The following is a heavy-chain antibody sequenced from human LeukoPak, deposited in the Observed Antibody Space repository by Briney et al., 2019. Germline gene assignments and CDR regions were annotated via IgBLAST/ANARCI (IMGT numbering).Heavy chain of an antibody. CDR1: GFTFSGSS. CDR3: TTSYSGNSWYDWFGP. Sequence: GGSLRLSCAASGFTFSGSSIHWVRQASGKGLEWVGLIRTKANSYATAYAASVTGRFTITRDDSKDTSYLQMNSLKTEDTALYFCTTSYSGNSWYDWFGPWGQGTLVTVSS. D-gene: IGHD6-13*01. J-gene: IGHJ5*02. V-gene: IGHV3-73*01. CDR2: IRTKANSYAT.